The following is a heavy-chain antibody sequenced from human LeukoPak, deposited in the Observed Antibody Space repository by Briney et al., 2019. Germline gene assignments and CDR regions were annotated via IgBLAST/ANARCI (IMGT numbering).Heavy chain of an antibody. D-gene: IGHD6-19*01. J-gene: IGHJ4*02. V-gene: IGHV1-8*01. CDR3: ARRLAVAGVLPDY. CDR2: MNPNSGNT. Sequence: GASVKVSCKASGYTFISYDINWVRQATGQGLEWMGWMNPNSGNTGYAQKFQGRVTMTRITSTSTAYMELSSLRSEDTATYYCARRLAVAGVLPDYWGQGTPVTVSS. CDR1: GYTFISYD.